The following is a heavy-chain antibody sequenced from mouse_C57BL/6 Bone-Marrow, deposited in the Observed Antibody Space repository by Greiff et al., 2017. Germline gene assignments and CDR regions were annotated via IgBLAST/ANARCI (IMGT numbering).Heavy chain of an antibody. Sequence: QVQLQQPGAELVMPGASVKLSCKASGYTFTSYWMHWVKQRPGQGLEWIGEIDPSDSYTNYNQKFKGKSTLTVDKSSSTAYMQLSSLTSEVSAVYYCARTGVYYYGSSYAMDYWGQGTSVTVSS. CDR2: IDPSDSYT. V-gene: IGHV1-69*01. D-gene: IGHD1-1*01. J-gene: IGHJ4*01. CDR1: GYTFTSYW. CDR3: ARTGVYYYGSSYAMDY.